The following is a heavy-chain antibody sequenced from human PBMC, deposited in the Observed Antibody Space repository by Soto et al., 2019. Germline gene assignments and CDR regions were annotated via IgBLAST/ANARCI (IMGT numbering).Heavy chain of an antibody. CDR1: GYTFTSYG. Sequence: QVQLVQSGAEVKKPGASVKVSCKASGYTFTSYGISWVRQAPGQGLEWMGWISAYNGNTKYAQKLQGRVTMTTDTSTSPAYMELRSLRSDDTAVYYCARGPVPSRYCSGGSCPYFDYWGQGTLVTVSS. D-gene: IGHD2-15*01. CDR2: ISAYNGNT. J-gene: IGHJ4*02. CDR3: ARGPVPSRYCSGGSCPYFDY. V-gene: IGHV1-18*04.